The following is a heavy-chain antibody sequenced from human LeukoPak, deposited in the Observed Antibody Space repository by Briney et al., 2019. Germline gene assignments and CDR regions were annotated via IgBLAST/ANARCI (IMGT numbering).Heavy chain of an antibody. J-gene: IGHJ4*02. Sequence: GGSLRLSCAASGFTFSSYWMSWVRQAPGKGLEWVANIKQDGSEKYYVDSVKGQFTISRDNAKNSLYLQMNSLRAEDTAVYYCARARRDGYNLGPGYWGQGTLVTVSS. CDR2: IKQDGSEK. CDR1: GFTFSSYW. V-gene: IGHV3-7*01. CDR3: ARARRDGYNLGPGY. D-gene: IGHD5-24*01.